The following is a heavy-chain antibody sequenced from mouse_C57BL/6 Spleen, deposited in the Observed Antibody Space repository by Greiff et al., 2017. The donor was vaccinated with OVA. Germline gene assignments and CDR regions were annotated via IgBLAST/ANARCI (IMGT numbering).Heavy chain of an antibody. J-gene: IGHJ1*03. CDR3: ARSEPPYFDV. CDR1: GYTFTDYY. CDR2: IYPGSGNT. V-gene: IGHV1-76*01. Sequence: QVQLQQSGAELVRPGASVKLSCKASGYTFTDYYINWVKQRPGQGLEWIARIYPGSGNTYYNEKFKGKATLTAEKSSSTAYMQLSSLTSEDSAVYFCARSEPPYFDVWGTGTTVTVSS.